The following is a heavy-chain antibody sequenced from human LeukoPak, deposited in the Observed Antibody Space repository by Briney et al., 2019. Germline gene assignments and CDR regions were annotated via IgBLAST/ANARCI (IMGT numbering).Heavy chain of an antibody. V-gene: IGHV3-74*01. CDR1: GFTFSSYW. Sequence: GGSLRLSCAASGFTFSSYWMHWVRQAPGKGLVWVSRINSDGRSTSYADSVKGRFTISRDNAKNTLYLQMNSLRAEDTAVYYCARGEFYASSGYPFDYWGQGTLVTVSS. D-gene: IGHD3-22*01. CDR3: ARGEFYASSGYPFDY. CDR2: INSDGRST. J-gene: IGHJ4*02.